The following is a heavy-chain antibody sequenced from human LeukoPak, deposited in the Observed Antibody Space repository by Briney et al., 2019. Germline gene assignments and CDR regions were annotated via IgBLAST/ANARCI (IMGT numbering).Heavy chain of an antibody. CDR3: ARYSANYYDLVY. V-gene: IGHV4-59*01. CDR1: CGSISNYY. J-gene: IGHJ4*02. CDR2: IYYSGST. Sequence: SETLSLTCTASCGSISNYYCSWIRQPPRKGLEWIGYIYYSGSTNYSPSLKSRVTITIDTSKNQFALKLNSVTAADTAVYYCARYSANYYDLVYWRQGTLVSVSS. D-gene: IGHD1-26*01.